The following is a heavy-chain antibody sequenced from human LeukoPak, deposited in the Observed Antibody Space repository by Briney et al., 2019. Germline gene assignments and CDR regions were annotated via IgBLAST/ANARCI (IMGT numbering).Heavy chain of an antibody. CDR1: GGSISSGGYY. J-gene: IGHJ4*02. CDR2: IYYSGST. D-gene: IGHD2-15*01. V-gene: IGHV4-31*03. CDR3: ARARYCSGGSCYFDY. Sequence: SETLSLTCTVSGGSISSGGYYWSWIRQHPGKGLEWIGYIYYSGSTYYNPSLKSRVTISVDTSKNQFSLKLSSVTAADTAVYYCARARYCSGGSCYFDYWGRGTLVTVSP.